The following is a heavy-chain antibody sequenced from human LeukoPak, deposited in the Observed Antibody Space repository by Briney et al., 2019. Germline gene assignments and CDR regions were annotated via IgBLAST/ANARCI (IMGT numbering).Heavy chain of an antibody. CDR1: GGSISSSSYY. CDR3: AREALSAKLRYFDY. V-gene: IGHV4-39*07. J-gene: IGHJ4*02. CDR2: IYYSGST. D-gene: IGHD3-9*01. Sequence: SETLSLTCTVSGGSISSSSYYWGWIRQPPGKGLEWIGSIYYSGSTYYNPSLKSRVTISVDTSKNQFSLKLSSVTAADTAVYYCAREALSAKLRYFDYWGQGTLVTVSS.